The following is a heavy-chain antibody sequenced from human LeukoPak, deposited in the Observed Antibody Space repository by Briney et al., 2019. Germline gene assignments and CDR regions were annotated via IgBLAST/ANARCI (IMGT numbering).Heavy chain of an antibody. V-gene: IGHV3-66*01. Sequence: GGSLRLSCAASGFTFSSYAMSWVRQAPGKGLEWVSVIYSGGSTYYADSVKGRFTISRDNSKNTLYLQMNSLRAEDTAVYYCARDLGGSYLGSFDYWGQGTLVTVSS. D-gene: IGHD1-26*01. CDR1: GFTFSSYA. J-gene: IGHJ4*02. CDR3: ARDLGGSYLGSFDY. CDR2: IYSGGST.